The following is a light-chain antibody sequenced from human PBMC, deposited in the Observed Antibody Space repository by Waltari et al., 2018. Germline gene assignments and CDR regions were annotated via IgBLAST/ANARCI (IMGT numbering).Light chain of an antibody. CDR3: QQYYSTHPLT. Sequence: DIVMTQSPDSLAVSLGERATIHCKFSQSVLYSSNNKNYLAWYQQKPGQPPKLLIYWASTRESGVPDRFSGSGSGTDFTLTISSLQAEDVAVYYCQQYYSTHPLTFGGGTKVEIK. CDR2: WAS. J-gene: IGKJ4*01. V-gene: IGKV4-1*01. CDR1: QSVLYSSNNKNY.